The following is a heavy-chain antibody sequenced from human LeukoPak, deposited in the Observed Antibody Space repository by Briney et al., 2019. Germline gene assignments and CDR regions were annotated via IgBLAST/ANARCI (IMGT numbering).Heavy chain of an antibody. CDR1: GGSFSGYY. Sequence: PSETLSLTCAVYGGSFSGYYWSWIRQPPGKGLEWIGEINHSGSTNYNPSLKSRVTISVDTSKNQFSLKLSSVTAADTAVYYCARGRGRIVVIFDYWGQGTLVTVSS. CDR3: ARGRGRIVVIFDY. J-gene: IGHJ4*02. D-gene: IGHD3-22*01. V-gene: IGHV4-34*01. CDR2: INHSGST.